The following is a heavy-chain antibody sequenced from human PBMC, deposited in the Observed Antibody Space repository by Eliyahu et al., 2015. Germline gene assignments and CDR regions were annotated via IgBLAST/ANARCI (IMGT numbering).Heavy chain of an antibody. J-gene: IGHJ4*02. D-gene: IGHD1-26*01. CDR2: ISYDGSNK. V-gene: IGHV3-30*01. CDR1: GFTSVSYX. Sequence: QVQLVESGGGVVQPGRSLRLXCXAXGFTSVSYXMXWVRQAPGKGLEWVAVISYDGSNKYYADSVKGRFTISRDNSKNTLYLQMNSLRAEDTAVYYCARVRGSYLGCLGYWGQGTLVTVSS. CDR3: ARVRGSYLGCLGY.